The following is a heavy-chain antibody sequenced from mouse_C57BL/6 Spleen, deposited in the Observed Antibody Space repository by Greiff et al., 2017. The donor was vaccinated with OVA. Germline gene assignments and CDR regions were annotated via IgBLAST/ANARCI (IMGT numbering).Heavy chain of an antibody. CDR2: IYTNNGGH. Sequence: VQLQRSGPELVKPGASVTMSCKASGYTFTDYYMHWVKQSHGTSLEWIGNIYTNNGGHDYDQKFKGKATLTVDKSSSTAYMELRILTSEDSAVYDCARSACYYSFVDVWGTGTTVTVSS. V-gene: IGHV1-34*01. CDR3: ARSACYYSFVDV. CDR1: GYTFTDYY. J-gene: IGHJ1*03. D-gene: IGHD2-3*01.